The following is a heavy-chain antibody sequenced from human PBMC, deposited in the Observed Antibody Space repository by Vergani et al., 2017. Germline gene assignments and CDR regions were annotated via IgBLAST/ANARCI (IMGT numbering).Heavy chain of an antibody. J-gene: IGHJ4*03. D-gene: IGHD2-15*01. CDR2: ISGPGLST. V-gene: IGHV3-23*01. Sequence: EVHLLESGGGLVQSGGSLRLSCAASGFTFSNSAVSWVRQAPGRGLAWVSSISGPGLSTYDSVSVKGRFFISRDNSKKTVFLHMHSPRAEDTAIYYCVKEKIDLGSYFFDAWGHGILVTVSS. CDR1: GFTFSNSA. CDR3: VKEKIDLGSYFFDA.